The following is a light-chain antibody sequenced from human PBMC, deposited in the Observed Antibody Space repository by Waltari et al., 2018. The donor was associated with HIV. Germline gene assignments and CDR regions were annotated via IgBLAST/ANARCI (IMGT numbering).Light chain of an antibody. CDR2: GVS. CDR1: QGIGND. V-gene: IGKV1-17*01. Sequence: DIQMTQSPSSLSASVGDRVTITCRASQGIGNDLGWYQQKPGKAPKRLIYGVSNLQSGVPSRFSGSGSGTEFTLTISSLQPEDFATYYCLQLNTYPPLFGPGTKVEIK. J-gene: IGKJ3*01. CDR3: LQLNTYPPL.